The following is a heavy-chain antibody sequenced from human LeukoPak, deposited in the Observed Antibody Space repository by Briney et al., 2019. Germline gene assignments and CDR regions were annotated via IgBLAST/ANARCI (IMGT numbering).Heavy chain of an antibody. Sequence: GGSLRLSCAASGFTFSSYGMHWVRQAPGKGLEWLAFIRYDGSNKYYADSVKGRFTISRDNSKNTLYLQMNSLRAEDTAVYYCAKDQVLGIVGATYYWGQGTLVTVSS. CDR1: GFTFSSYG. CDR2: IRYDGSNK. J-gene: IGHJ4*02. D-gene: IGHD1-26*01. CDR3: AKDQVLGIVGATYY. V-gene: IGHV3-30*02.